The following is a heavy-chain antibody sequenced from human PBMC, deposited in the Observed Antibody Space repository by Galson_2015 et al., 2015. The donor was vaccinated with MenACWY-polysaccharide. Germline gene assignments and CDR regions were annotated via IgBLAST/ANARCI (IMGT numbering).Heavy chain of an antibody. CDR2: INADNGRT. V-gene: IGHV1-3*01. CDR1: GYSFTSYA. CDR3: ARDTPGYCTGGNCEDFDY. Sequence: SVKVSCKASGYSFTSYAIHWVRQAPGQRLEWMGWINADNGRTKYSQNFQGRVTITRDTSANTTYMELSSLTSEDTAVYYCARDTPGYCTGGNCEDFDYWGQGTLVTVSS. D-gene: IGHD2-15*01. J-gene: IGHJ4*02.